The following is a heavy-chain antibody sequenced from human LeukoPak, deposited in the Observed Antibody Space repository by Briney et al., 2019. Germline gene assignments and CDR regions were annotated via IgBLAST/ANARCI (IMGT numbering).Heavy chain of an antibody. CDR3: ARRHTSGCPYFDY. V-gene: IGHV3-7*05. J-gene: IGHJ4*02. CDR1: GFTFSSYW. Sequence: GGSLRLSCAASGFTFSSYWMSWVRQAPGKGLEWVANIDQDGSEEYYVDSVRGRFTISRDNAKNSLYLQMNSLRAEDTAVYYCARRHTSGCPYFDYSGQGTLVTVSS. D-gene: IGHD3-22*01. CDR2: IDQDGSEE.